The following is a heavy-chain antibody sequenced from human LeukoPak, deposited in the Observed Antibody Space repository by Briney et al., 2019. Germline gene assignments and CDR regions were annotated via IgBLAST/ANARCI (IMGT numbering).Heavy chain of an antibody. D-gene: IGHD2-8*01. J-gene: IGHJ4*02. V-gene: IGHV1-18*01. CDR2: ISAQHGQT. CDR1: GYSENFYG. CDR3: AGSLGYCTSNVCYLKY. Sequence: GASVTVSCKTSGYSENFYGITWVRQVAGQGLEWTGWISAQHGQTEYAPNSQDRVTMTTDTYTNTAYMELRSLRSDDTAVYYCAGSLGYCTSNVCYLKYWGQGTLVTVSS.